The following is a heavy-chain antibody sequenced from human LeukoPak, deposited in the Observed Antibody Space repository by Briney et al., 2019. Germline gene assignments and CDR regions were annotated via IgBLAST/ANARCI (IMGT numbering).Heavy chain of an antibody. CDR1: GFTFSSYA. CDR3: AKVTVGYCSSTSCYDLDY. J-gene: IGHJ4*02. CDR2: ISSSSSTI. D-gene: IGHD2-2*01. Sequence: GGSLRLSCTASGFTFSSYAMNWVRQAPGKGLEWVSYISSSSSTIYYADSVKGRFTISRDNAKNSLYLQMNSLRAEDTAVYYCAKVTVGYCSSTSCYDLDYWGQGTLVTVSS. V-gene: IGHV3-48*01.